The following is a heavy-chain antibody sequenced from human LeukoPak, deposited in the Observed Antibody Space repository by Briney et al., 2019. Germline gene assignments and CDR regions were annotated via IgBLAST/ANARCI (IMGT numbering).Heavy chain of an antibody. CDR3: AKKKGSIPGYYYYMDV. V-gene: IGHV3-30-3*02. CDR1: GFTFSSYA. Sequence: GRSLRLSCAASGFTFSSYAMHWVRQAPGKGLEWVAVISYDGSNKYYADSVKGRFTISRDNSKNTLYLQMNSQRAEDTAVYYCAKKKGSIPGYYYYMDVWGKGTTVTVSS. CDR2: ISYDGSNK. J-gene: IGHJ6*03. D-gene: IGHD2/OR15-2a*01.